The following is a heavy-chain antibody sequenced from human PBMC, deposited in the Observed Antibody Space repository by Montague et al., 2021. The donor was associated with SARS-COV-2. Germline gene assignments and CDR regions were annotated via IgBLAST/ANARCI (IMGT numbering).Heavy chain of an antibody. D-gene: IGHD2-15*01. J-gene: IGHJ3*02. CDR3: ERWKLYCSGGSCYSNRFDI. CDR2: IYYSGST. Sequence: ETLSLTCTVSGGSISSSSYYWGWIRQPPGKGLEWIGSIYYSGSTYYNPSLKSRVTISVDTSKNQFSLKLSSVTAADTAVYYCERWKLYCSGGSCYSNRFDIWGQGTMVTVSS. CDR1: GGSISSSSYY. V-gene: IGHV4-39*01.